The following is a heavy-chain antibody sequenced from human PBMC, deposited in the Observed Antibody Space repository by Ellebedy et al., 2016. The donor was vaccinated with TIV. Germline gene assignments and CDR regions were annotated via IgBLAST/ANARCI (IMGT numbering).Heavy chain of an antibody. J-gene: IGHJ4*02. CDR1: GFTFSGYW. CDR3: ERAGGRHSTGSGFY. D-gene: IGHD2-2*01. V-gene: IGHV3-7*03. CDR2: IKEDGSEA. Sequence: GESLKISCAASGFTFSGYWMSWVRQAPGKGLEWVANIKEDGSEAYYVDSVKGRFTISRDNAKNSLYLQMSNLRAEDTAVFYCERAGGRHSTGSGFYWGQGTRVTVST.